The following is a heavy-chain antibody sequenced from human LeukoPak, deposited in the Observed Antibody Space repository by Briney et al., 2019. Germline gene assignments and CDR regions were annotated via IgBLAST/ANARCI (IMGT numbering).Heavy chain of an antibody. J-gene: IGHJ5*02. V-gene: IGHV3-48*03. D-gene: IGHD2/OR15-2a*01. Sequence: GGSLRLSCEASGFTFNNYEMNWVRQAPGKGLEWVSYISISGSTVNYADSVKGRFTISRDNAKNSLYLQMKSLRAEDTAVYYCARGKTSQNIVTRKTYNWFDPWGQGTLVTVSS. CDR1: GFTFNNYE. CDR2: ISISGSTV. CDR3: ARGKTSQNIVTRKTYNWFDP.